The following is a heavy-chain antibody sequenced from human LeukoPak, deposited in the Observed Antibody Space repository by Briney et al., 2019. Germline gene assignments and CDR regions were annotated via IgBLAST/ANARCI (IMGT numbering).Heavy chain of an antibody. CDR2: INQDGTDK. CDR1: GFSFSSYW. Sequence: GGSLRLSCAASGFSFSSYWMSWVRQAPGKGLEWVANINQDGTDKYYVDSVKGRFTISRDNAKNSLYLQMNNLRAEDTAVYYCARAVGYFWSGPRFDYWGQGTLVTVSS. D-gene: IGHD3-3*01. J-gene: IGHJ4*02. V-gene: IGHV3-7*01. CDR3: ARAVGYFWSGPRFDY.